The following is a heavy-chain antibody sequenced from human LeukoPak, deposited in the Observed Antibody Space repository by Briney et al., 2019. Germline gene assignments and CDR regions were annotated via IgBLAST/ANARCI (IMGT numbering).Heavy chain of an antibody. CDR2: ISAYNGNT. V-gene: IGHV1-18*01. CDR1: GYTFTSYG. D-gene: IGHD2-2*01. Sequence: ASVRVSCKASGYTFTSYGISWVRQAPGQGLEWMGWISAYNGNTNYAQKLQGRVTMTTDTSTSTAYMELRSLRSDDTAVYYCARDHIVVVPAAGGDYWGQGTLVTVSS. J-gene: IGHJ4*02. CDR3: ARDHIVVVPAAGGDY.